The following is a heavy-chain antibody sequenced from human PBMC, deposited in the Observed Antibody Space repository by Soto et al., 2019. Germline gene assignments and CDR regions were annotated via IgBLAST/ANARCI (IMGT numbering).Heavy chain of an antibody. CDR3: ARAHPGPLDY. V-gene: IGHV3-30-3*01. J-gene: IGHJ4*02. CDR1: GFTFSSYA. Sequence: QVQLVESGGGVVQPGRSLSLSCAASGFTFSSYAMHWVRQAPGKGLEWVAVISDDGSNKYYADSVKGRFTISRDNSKNTLYLQMNSLRAEDTAVYYCARAHPGPLDYWGQGTLVTVSS. CDR2: ISDDGSNK.